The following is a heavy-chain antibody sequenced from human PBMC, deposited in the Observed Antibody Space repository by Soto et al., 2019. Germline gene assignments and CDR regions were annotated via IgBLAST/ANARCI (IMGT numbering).Heavy chain of an antibody. CDR3: ARGLGPDY. CDR1: GYTFASYD. Sequence: QVQLVQSGAEVKKPGASVKVSCKTSGYTFASYDLNWVRQATGQGLEWMGWMNPNSGNTGYKQKFQGRVTLTRNSSTSTAYMELNSLTSDDTAVYYCARGLGPDYWGHGTLVTVSS. J-gene: IGHJ4*01. D-gene: IGHD3-10*01. CDR2: MNPNSGNT. V-gene: IGHV1-8*01.